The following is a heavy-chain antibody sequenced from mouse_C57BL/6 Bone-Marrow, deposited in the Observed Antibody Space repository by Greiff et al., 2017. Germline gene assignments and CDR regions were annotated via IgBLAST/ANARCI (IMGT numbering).Heavy chain of an antibody. V-gene: IGHV14-4*01. CDR2: IDPENGDT. J-gene: IGHJ3*01. Sequence: VQLQQSGAELVRPGASVKLSCTASGFNIKDDYMHWVKQRPEQGLEWIGWIDPENGDTEYASKFQGKATITADTSSNTAYLQLSSLTSEDTAVYYCTTYGYDYGFAYWGQGTLVTVSA. CDR3: TTYGYDYGFAY. CDR1: GFNIKDDY. D-gene: IGHD2-4*01.